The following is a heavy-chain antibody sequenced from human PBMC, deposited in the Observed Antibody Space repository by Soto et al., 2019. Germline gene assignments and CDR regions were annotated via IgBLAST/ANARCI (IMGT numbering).Heavy chain of an antibody. Sequence: GGSLRLSCAASGFTFSSYAMSWVRQAPGKGLEWVSAISGSGGSTYYADSVKGRFTISRDNSKNTLYLQMNSLRAEDTAVYYCAKDPGYYDSSGYFDYWGQGTLVTVSS. CDR3: AKDPGYYDSSGYFDY. D-gene: IGHD3-22*01. J-gene: IGHJ4*02. CDR2: ISGSGGST. V-gene: IGHV3-23*01. CDR1: GFTFSSYA.